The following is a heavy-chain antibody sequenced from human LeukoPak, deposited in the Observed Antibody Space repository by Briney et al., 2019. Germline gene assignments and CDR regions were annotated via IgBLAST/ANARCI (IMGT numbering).Heavy chain of an antibody. D-gene: IGHD3-22*01. CDR2: IYTSGST. Sequence: PSETLSLTCTVSGGSISSGSYYWSWIRQPAGKGLEWIGRIYTSGSTNYNPSLKSRVTISVDTSKSQFSLKLSSVTAADTAVYYCARDSYYYDSSGYYYYFDYWGQGTLVTVSS. CDR1: GGSISSGSYY. V-gene: IGHV4-61*02. CDR3: ARDSYYYDSSGYYYYFDY. J-gene: IGHJ4*02.